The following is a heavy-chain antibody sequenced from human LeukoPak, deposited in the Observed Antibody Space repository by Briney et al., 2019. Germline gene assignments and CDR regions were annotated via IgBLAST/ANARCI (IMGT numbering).Heavy chain of an antibody. CDR3: AKRGVVIRVILVGFHKEAYYFDS. D-gene: IGHD3-22*01. Sequence: GGSLRLSCAVSGITLSNYGMSWVRQAPGKGLEWVAGISDSGGRTKYADSVKGRFTISRDNPKDTLYLQMNSLRAEDTAVYFCAKRGVVIRVILVGFHKEAYYFDSWGQGALVTVSS. CDR2: ISDSGGRT. V-gene: IGHV3-23*01. J-gene: IGHJ4*02. CDR1: GITLSNYG.